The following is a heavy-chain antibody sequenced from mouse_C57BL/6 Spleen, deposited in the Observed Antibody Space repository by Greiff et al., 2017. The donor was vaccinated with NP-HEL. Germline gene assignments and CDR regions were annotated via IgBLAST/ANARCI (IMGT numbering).Heavy chain of an antibody. CDR1: GYTFTSYW. Sequence: QVQLQQPGAELVRPGTSVKLSCKASGYTFTSYWMHWVKQRPGQGLEWIGVIDPSDSYTNYNQKFKGKATLTVDTSSSTAYMQLSSLTSEDSAVYYCARCGTTVVATDYWGQGTTLTVSS. J-gene: IGHJ2*01. CDR2: IDPSDSYT. V-gene: IGHV1-59*01. CDR3: ARCGTTVVATDY. D-gene: IGHD1-1*01.